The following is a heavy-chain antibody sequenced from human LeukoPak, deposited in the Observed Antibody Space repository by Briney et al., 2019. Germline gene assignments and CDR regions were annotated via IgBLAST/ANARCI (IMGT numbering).Heavy chain of an antibody. CDR2: ISGSGGST. CDR1: GFTFSTYG. J-gene: IGHJ4*02. D-gene: IGHD1-26*01. Sequence: PGGSLRLSCGASGFTFSTYGMSWVRQAPGKGLEWVSAISGSGGSTYYADSVKGRVTISRDNSKNTLYLQVNSLRVEDTAVYYCAKDRLGAMMYFDFWGQGTLVTVSS. V-gene: IGHV3-23*01. CDR3: AKDRLGAMMYFDF.